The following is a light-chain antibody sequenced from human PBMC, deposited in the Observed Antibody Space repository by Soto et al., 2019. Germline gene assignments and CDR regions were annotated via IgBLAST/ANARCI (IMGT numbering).Light chain of an antibody. Sequence: DIQMTQSPSSLSASVGDRVTITCRASQSISSYLNWYQQKPGKAPKLLIYAASSLQSGVPSRFSGSGSGTDFTLTISSLQPEDFATYYCQQSYSTPRTFGQGTRW. J-gene: IGKJ1*01. CDR1: QSISSY. CDR3: QQSYSTPRT. V-gene: IGKV1-39*01. CDR2: AAS.